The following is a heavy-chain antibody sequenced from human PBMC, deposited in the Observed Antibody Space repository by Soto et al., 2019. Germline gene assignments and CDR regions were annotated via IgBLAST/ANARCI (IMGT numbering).Heavy chain of an antibody. Sequence: GPMRLSCAASGFPFSRYSMNWVRQAPGKGLEWVSSISSDGATIYYADSVKGRFTISRDNDKNLLYLQMNSLRAEDTAVYYCARDGGWLQANWFDPWGQGTLVTVSS. CDR1: GFPFSRYS. D-gene: IGHD3-16*01. V-gene: IGHV3-48*04. J-gene: IGHJ5*02. CDR3: ARDGGWLQANWFDP. CDR2: ISSDGATI.